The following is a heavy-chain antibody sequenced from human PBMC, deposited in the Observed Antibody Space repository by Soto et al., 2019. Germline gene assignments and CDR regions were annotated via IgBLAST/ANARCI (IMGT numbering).Heavy chain of an antibody. CDR3: ARYAGSSWFDY. CDR1: SGSISTYY. J-gene: IGHJ4*02. CDR2: IYYSGRT. Sequence: SETLSLTCTVSSGSISTYYWSWIRQPPGKGLEWIGYIYYSGRTNYNPSLKSRVTISLDTSRNQFPLKLSSVTAADTAVYYCARYAGSSWFDYWGQGTLVTVSS. V-gene: IGHV4-59*01. D-gene: IGHD2-2*01.